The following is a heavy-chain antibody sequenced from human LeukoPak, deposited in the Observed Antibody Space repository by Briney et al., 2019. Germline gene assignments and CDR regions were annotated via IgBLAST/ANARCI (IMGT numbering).Heavy chain of an antibody. J-gene: IGHJ3*02. Sequence: GESLKISCKASGYNFNTYWIAWVRQMPGKGLEWMGIIYPGDSDTRYRPSFEGQVTISVDRSISTVYLQWSGLKASDSAIYYCARNLIVGPTQSAFDIWGQGTLVIVSA. V-gene: IGHV5-51*01. CDR1: GYNFNTYW. CDR2: IYPGDSDT. CDR3: ARNLIVGPTQSAFDI. D-gene: IGHD1-26*01.